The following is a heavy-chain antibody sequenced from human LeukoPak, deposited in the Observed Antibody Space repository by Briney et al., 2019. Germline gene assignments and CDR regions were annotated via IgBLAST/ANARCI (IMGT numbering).Heavy chain of an antibody. V-gene: IGHV3-7*01. J-gene: IGHJ4*02. CDR2: IKQDGTEK. CDR3: ARDWTTMTYFDY. D-gene: IGHD4-17*01. CDR1: GFTLSSYW. Sequence: GGSLRLSCAASGFTLSSYWMSWVRQAPGKGLEWVANIKQDGTEKYYVDSVKGRFTISRDNAKNSLYLQMNSLRAEDTALYHCARDWTTMTYFDYWGQGTLVTVSS.